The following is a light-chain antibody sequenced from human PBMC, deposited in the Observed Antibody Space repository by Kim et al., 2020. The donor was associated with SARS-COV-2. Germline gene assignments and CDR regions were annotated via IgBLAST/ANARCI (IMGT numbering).Light chain of an antibody. J-gene: IGLJ2*01. CDR3: CSKV. Sequence: VAGSPGQSVTISCTGTSSDIGGYNHVSWYQQYPGKAPKLIIYSVTQRPSGVPDRFSGSKSGNTASLTISRLLDEDEADYYCCSKVFGGGTQLTVL. V-gene: IGLV2-11*01. CDR2: SVT. CDR1: SSDIGGYNH.